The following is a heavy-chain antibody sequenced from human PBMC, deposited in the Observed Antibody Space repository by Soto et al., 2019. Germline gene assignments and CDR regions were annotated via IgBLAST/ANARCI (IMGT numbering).Heavy chain of an antibody. Sequence: SETLSLTCTVSGGSINSRSYYWGWIRQPPGKGLEWIGSIFYSGSTYYNPSVQSRVTISVDMSKNQFSLMLSSVIAADTAVYYCASLQATTGPPEDAFEMWGPGTMVTVSS. CDR3: ASLQATTGPPEDAFEM. CDR1: GGSINSRSYY. CDR2: IFYSGST. D-gene: IGHD1-26*01. J-gene: IGHJ3*02. V-gene: IGHV4-39*01.